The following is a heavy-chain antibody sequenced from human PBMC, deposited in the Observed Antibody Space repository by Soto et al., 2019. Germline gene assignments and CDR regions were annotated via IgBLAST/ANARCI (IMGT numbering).Heavy chain of an antibody. CDR3: AKTYSSSWSPFEY. CDR2: INQRGST. CDR1: GGSFSGYY. Sequence: QVQLQQWGAGLLKPSETLYLTCAVYGGSFSGYYWSWIRQPPGKGLEWIGEINQRGSTNYNPSLKSRVTISVVTSKNQFSLKLISVTAADTAVHYCAKTYSSSWSPFEYWGQGTLVTVSS. V-gene: IGHV4-34*01. D-gene: IGHD6-13*01. J-gene: IGHJ4*02.